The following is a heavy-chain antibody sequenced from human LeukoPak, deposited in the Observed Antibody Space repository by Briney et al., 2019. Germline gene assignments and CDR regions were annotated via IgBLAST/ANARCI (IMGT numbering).Heavy chain of an antibody. Sequence: PSETLSLTCTVSGGSISSYYWSWIRQPAGKGLEWIGRIYTSGSTNYNPSLKSRVTMSVDTSKNQFSLKLSSVTAADTAVYYCARDGEGAVAGTRREGYWYFDLWGRGTLVTVSS. J-gene: IGHJ2*01. CDR3: ARDGEGAVAGTRREGYWYFDL. CDR2: IYTSGST. CDR1: GGSISSYY. V-gene: IGHV4-4*07. D-gene: IGHD6-19*01.